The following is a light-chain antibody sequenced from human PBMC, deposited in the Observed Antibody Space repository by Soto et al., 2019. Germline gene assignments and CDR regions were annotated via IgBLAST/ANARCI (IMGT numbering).Light chain of an antibody. CDR2: DVS. J-gene: IGLJ1*01. CDR1: SSDVGGYNS. Sequence: QSVLTQPHSVSGSPGQSVTISCTGTSSDVGGYNSVSWYQHHPGKAPKLLIYDVSDRPSGVSNRFSGSKSGNTASLTISGLQAEDDADYYCCSYTSSSTPNYVFGLGTKVTDL. V-gene: IGLV2-14*03. CDR3: CSYTSSSTPNYV.